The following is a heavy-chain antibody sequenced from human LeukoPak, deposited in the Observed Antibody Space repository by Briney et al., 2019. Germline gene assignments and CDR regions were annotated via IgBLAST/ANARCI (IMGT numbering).Heavy chain of an antibody. J-gene: IGHJ4*02. D-gene: IGHD3-16*02. CDR1: GYTFTGYY. CDR2: INPNSGGT. Sequence: ASVKVSCKASGYTFTGYYMHWVRQAPGQGLEWMGWINPNSGGTNYAQKFQGRVTMTRDTSISTAYMELSRLRSEDTAVYYCARDPGVWGSYRRLYYFDYWGQGTLVTVSS. CDR3: ARDPGVWGSYRRLYYFDY. V-gene: IGHV1-2*02.